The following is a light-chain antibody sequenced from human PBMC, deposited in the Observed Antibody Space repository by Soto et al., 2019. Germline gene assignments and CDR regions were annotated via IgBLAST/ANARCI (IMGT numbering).Light chain of an antibody. CDR3: QQRSDWVT. CDR1: RSVRSS. Sequence: EIVLTQSPATLSLYPGEGATLSCRAGRSVRSSVAWYQQKPGQAPRLLIYDASNRATGIPVRFSGSGSGTDFTLTISSLEPEDFAVYYCQQRSDWVTFGGGTKVEL. CDR2: DAS. V-gene: IGKV3-11*01. J-gene: IGKJ4*01.